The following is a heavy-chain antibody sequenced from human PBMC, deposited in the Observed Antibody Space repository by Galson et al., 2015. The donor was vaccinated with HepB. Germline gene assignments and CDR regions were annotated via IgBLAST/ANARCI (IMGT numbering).Heavy chain of an antibody. V-gene: IGHV3-74*01. D-gene: IGHD4-17*01. J-gene: IGHJ4*02. Sequence: SLRLSCAASGFTFSSYWMHWVRQAPGKGLVWVSRINSDGSSTSYADSVKGRFTISRDNAKNTLYLQMNSLRAEDTAVYYCAREADYSDHIDYWGQGTLVTVSS. CDR3: AREADYSDHIDY. CDR1: GFTFSSYW. CDR2: INSDGSST.